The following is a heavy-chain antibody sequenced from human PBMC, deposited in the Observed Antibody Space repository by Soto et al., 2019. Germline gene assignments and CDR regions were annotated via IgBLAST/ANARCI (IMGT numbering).Heavy chain of an antibody. D-gene: IGHD6-25*01. CDR1: GGSISSYY. CDR2: IYYSGST. V-gene: IGHV4-59*01. CDR3: ARRQRYYGMDV. J-gene: IGHJ6*02. Sequence: SETLSLTCTVSGGSISSYYWSWIRQPPGKGLEWIGYIYYSGSTNYNPSLKSRVTISVDTSKNQFSLKLSSVTGADTAVYYCARRQRYYGMDVWGQGTTVTVSS.